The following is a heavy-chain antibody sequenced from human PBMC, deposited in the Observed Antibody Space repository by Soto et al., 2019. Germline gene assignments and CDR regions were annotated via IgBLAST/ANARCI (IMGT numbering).Heavy chain of an antibody. CDR1: GFTFSGSA. Sequence: EVQLVESGGGLVQPGGSLKLPCAASGFTFSGSAMHWVRQASGKGLEWVGRIRDKANSYATAYTASVKGRFTISRDDSKNTAYLHMNSLKTEDTAVYYCTRLYCGGDCDFDSWGQGTLVTVSS. CDR3: TRLYCGGDCDFDS. D-gene: IGHD2-21*02. J-gene: IGHJ4*02. CDR2: IRDKANSYAT. V-gene: IGHV3-73*02.